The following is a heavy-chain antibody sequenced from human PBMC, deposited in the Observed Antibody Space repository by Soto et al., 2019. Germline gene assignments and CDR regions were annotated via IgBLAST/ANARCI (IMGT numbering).Heavy chain of an antibody. J-gene: IGHJ6*02. V-gene: IGHV1-69*01. CDR3: ARREYQPPYYYGMDV. D-gene: IGHD2-2*01. Sequence: QVQLVQSGAEVKKPGSSVKVSCKASGGTFSSYAISWVRQAPGQGLEWMGGIVGIFGTANYAKKFQGRVTITADESTSTAYMELSSLRSEDTAVYYCARREYQPPYYYGMDVWGQGTTVTVSS. CDR2: IVGIFGTA. CDR1: GGTFSSYA.